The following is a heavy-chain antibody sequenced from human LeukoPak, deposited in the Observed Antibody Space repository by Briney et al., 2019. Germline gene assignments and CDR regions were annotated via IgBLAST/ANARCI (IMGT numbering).Heavy chain of an antibody. CDR2: ISYDGSNK. V-gene: IGHV3-30-3*01. J-gene: IGHJ5*02. CDR3: ARAGSRANNWFDP. Sequence: GGSLRLSCAASGFTFSSYAMHWVRQAPGKGLEWVAVISYDGSNKYYADSVKGRFTISRDNSKNTLYLQMNSLRAEDKAVYYCARAGSRANNWFDPWGQGTLVTVSS. CDR1: GFTFSSYA.